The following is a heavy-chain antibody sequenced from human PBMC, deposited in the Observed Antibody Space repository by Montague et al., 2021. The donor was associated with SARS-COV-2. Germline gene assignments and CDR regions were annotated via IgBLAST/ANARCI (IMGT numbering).Heavy chain of an antibody. Sequence: SETLSLTGAVTGASMSPYHWSWIRQPPGRGLEWIGNLHHSGATNYNPSLESRVTMSVDTSKNQFSLNLISVTAADTAVYFCATSLGGRYYWADYYFDYWGQGILVTVS. CDR3: ATSLGGRYYWADYYFDY. CDR1: GASMSPYH. CDR2: LHHSGAT. V-gene: IGHV4-59*03. J-gene: IGHJ4*02. D-gene: IGHD3-10*01.